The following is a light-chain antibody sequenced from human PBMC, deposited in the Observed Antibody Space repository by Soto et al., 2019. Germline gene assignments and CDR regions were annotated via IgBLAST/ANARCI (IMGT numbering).Light chain of an antibody. CDR2: DGS. J-gene: IGKJ1*01. CDR3: QQYDSYSPRT. Sequence: DIQMTQSPSTLSASVGERVTISCRASQSVVTWLAWYQQKPGKAPNLLIYDGSILKSGVPSRFSGSGSGTELPLTICSLQPEDFATYYCQQYDSYSPRTFGQGTKVEI. CDR1: QSVVTW. V-gene: IGKV1-5*01.